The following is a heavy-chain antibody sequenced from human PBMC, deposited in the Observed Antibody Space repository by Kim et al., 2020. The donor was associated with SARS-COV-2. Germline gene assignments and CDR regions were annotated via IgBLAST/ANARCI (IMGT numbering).Heavy chain of an antibody. D-gene: IGHD5-12*01. J-gene: IGHJ1*01. CDR1: GFTFDDYA. Sequence: GGSLRLSCAASGFTFDDYAMHWVRQAPGKGLEWVSGISWNSGSIGYADSVKGRFTISRDNAKNSLYLQMNSLRAEDTALYYCAKDVKSGYDPIQPEHWGQGTLVTVSS. CDR3: AKDVKSGYDPIQPEH. V-gene: IGHV3-9*01. CDR2: ISWNSGSI.